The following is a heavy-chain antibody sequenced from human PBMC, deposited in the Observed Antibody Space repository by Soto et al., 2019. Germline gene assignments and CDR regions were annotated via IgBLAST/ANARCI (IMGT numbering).Heavy chain of an antibody. CDR2: ISAYNGNT. Sequence: QVQLVQSGAEVKKPGASVKVSCKASGYTFTNYAFSWVRQAPGQGLEWMGWISAYNGNTNYPQKLQGRVTMTTDTSTSTAYMELRRLRSEDTAVYYCARDLAAAGPFDCWGQGTLVTVSS. CDR3: ARDLAAAGPFDC. D-gene: IGHD6-13*01. J-gene: IGHJ5*01. V-gene: IGHV1-18*01. CDR1: GYTFTNYA.